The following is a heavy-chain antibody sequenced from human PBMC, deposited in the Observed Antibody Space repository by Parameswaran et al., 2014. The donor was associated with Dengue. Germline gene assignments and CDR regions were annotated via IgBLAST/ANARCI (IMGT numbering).Heavy chain of an antibody. CDR2: ISSSSSYI. V-gene: IGHV3-21*01. CDR3: ARDLPPSGSSSYYYGMDV. J-gene: IGHJ6*02. D-gene: IGHD1-26*01. Sequence: WIRQPPGKGLEWVSSISSSSSYIYYADSVKGRFTISRDNAKNSLYLQMNSLRAEDTAVYYCARDLPPSGSSSYYYGMDVWGQGTTVTVSS.